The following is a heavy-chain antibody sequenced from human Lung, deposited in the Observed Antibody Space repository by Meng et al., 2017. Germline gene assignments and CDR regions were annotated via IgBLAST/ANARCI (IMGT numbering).Heavy chain of an antibody. D-gene: IGHD4-11*01. Sequence: QEQLQRWGAGLLKPSETLSSPCVVSVGSFSDYYWSWIRQPPGKGLEWIGEINHSGSTNYNPSLESRATISVDTSQNNLSLKLSSVTAADSAVYYCARGPTTMAHDFDYWGQGTLVTVSS. J-gene: IGHJ4*02. V-gene: IGHV4-34*01. CDR1: VGSFSDYY. CDR3: ARGPTTMAHDFDY. CDR2: INHSGST.